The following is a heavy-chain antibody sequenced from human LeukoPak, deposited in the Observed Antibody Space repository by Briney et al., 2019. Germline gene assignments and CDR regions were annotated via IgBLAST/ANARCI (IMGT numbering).Heavy chain of an antibody. CDR3: ARGEYSSSPDY. Sequence: GGSLRLSCAASGFSFSSYWMSWVRQAPGKGLERVANIKPDGGDKYYVDSVKGRFTISRDNAKNSLFLQMNSLRAEDTAVYYCARGEYSSSPDYWGQGTLVTVSS. CDR1: GFSFSSYW. J-gene: IGHJ4*02. CDR2: IKPDGGDK. D-gene: IGHD6-6*01. V-gene: IGHV3-7*04.